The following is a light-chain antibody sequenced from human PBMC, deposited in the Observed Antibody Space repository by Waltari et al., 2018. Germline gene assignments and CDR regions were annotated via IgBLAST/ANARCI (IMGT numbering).Light chain of an antibody. CDR2: EVN. V-gene: IGLV2-8*01. Sequence: QSALTQPPSASGSPGQSVTISCTATSRDVGGYNYVPWYQQHPGKAPKVMIYEVNKRPSGVPDRFSGSKSGNTASLTVSGLQAEDEADYYCSSSAGSNSWVFGGGTKLTVL. CDR3: SSSAGSNSWV. J-gene: IGLJ3*02. CDR1: SRDVGGYNY.